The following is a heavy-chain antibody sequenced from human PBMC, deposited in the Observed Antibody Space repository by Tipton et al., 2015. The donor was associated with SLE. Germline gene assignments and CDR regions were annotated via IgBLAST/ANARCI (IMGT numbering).Heavy chain of an antibody. Sequence: TLSLTCTVSGGSISSYYWSWIRQPPGKGLEWMGYIYYSGSANYNPSLKSRVTISVDTSKNQFSLKLSSVTAADTAVYYCARSAGYGSNWAHFDYWGQGTLVTVSS. CDR1: GGSISSYY. J-gene: IGHJ4*02. CDR3: ARSAGYGSNWAHFDY. D-gene: IGHD6-13*01. CDR2: IYYSGSA. V-gene: IGHV4-59*01.